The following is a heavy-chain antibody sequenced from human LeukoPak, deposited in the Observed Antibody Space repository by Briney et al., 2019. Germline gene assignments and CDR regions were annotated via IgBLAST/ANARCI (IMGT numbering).Heavy chain of an antibody. J-gene: IGHJ4*02. CDR3: ARAPLGYCTNGVCSFLDY. D-gene: IGHD2-8*01. CDR1: GSTFSSYW. V-gene: IGHV3-74*01. CDR2: INSDGSST. Sequence: GPSLRLSCAAPGSTFSSYWTHWVNQAPGKGLVWVSRINSDGSSTSYADSVKGLFTISRDNAKNTLYLQMNSLRAEDTAVYYCARAPLGYCTNGVCSFLDYWGQGTLVTVSS.